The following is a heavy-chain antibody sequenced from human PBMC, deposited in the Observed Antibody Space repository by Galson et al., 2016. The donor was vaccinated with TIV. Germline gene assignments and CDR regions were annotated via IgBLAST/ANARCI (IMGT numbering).Heavy chain of an antibody. D-gene: IGHD4-17*01. CDR2: IYESGTT. V-gene: IGHV4-38-2*02. CDR1: GYSIKSGYF. Sequence: ETLSLTCAVSGYSIKSGYFWGWIRQPPGKGLQWIGSIYESGTTYSNPSLKSRLTMSVDTSKNQFSLKLSSVTAADTAVYYCIREGSTVTMHHYFGMDVWGQGTSITVSS. CDR3: IREGSTVTMHHYFGMDV. J-gene: IGHJ6*02.